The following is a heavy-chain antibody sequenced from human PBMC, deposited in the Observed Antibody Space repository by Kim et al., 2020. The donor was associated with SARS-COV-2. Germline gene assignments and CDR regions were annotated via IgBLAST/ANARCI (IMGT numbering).Heavy chain of an antibody. V-gene: IGHV4-34*01. CDR1: GGSFSGYY. Sequence: SETLSLTCAVYGGSFSGYYWSWIRQPPGKGLEWIGEINHSGSTNYNPSLKSRVTISVDTSKNQFSLKLSSVTAADTAVYYCARGRFGYSGYPLPSRVNWFDPWGQGTLVTVSS. CDR3: ARGRFGYSGYPLPSRVNWFDP. CDR2: INHSGST. J-gene: IGHJ5*02. D-gene: IGHD5-12*01.